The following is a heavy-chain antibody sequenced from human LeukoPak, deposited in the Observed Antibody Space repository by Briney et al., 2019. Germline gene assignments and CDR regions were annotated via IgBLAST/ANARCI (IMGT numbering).Heavy chain of an antibody. D-gene: IGHD3-10*01. V-gene: IGHV4-39*07. CDR3: ARSGWFEGRDAFDI. J-gene: IGHJ3*02. Sequence: SETLSLTCTVSGVSISSSSYYWGWIRQPPGKGLEWIGSIYYSGSTYYNPSLKSRVTISVDTSKNQFSLKLSSVTAADTAVYYCARSGWFEGRDAFDIWGQGTMVTVSS. CDR1: GVSISSSSYY. CDR2: IYYSGST.